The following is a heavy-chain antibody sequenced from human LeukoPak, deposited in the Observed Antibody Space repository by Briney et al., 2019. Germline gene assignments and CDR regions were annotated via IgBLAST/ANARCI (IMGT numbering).Heavy chain of an antibody. D-gene: IGHD1-26*01. CDR2: TRNEANIYTT. CDR3: ASPVGATTVRAFDI. CDR1: GFIFSDHY. Sequence: GGSLRLSCAASGFIFSDHYMDWVRQAPGKGLEWVGRTRNEANIYTTRYAASVKGRFTISRDDSKNSLYLQMNSLKTEDTAVYYCASPVGATTVRAFDIWGQGTMVTVSS. V-gene: IGHV3-72*01. J-gene: IGHJ3*02.